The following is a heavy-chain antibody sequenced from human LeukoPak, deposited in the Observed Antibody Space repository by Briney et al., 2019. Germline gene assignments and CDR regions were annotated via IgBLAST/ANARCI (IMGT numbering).Heavy chain of an antibody. CDR2: IYIDGTT. Sequence: PGGSLRLSCAASGFIVSHNYMTWVRQAPGKGLEWISVIYIDGTTYYADSVKGRFTISRDQANNTLYLQMNTLRDEDTAVYYCARGPRYSFYWGQGTWSPSPQ. D-gene: IGHD6-13*01. V-gene: IGHV3-53*01. CDR3: ARGPRYSFY. J-gene: IGHJ4*02. CDR1: GFIVSHNY.